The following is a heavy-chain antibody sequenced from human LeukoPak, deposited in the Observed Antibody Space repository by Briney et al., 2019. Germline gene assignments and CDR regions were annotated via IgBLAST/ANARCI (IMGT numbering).Heavy chain of an antibody. Sequence: ASVKVSCKASGYTFTSYAMHWVRRAPGQRLEWMGWINAGNGNTKYSQKFQGRVTITRDTSASTAYMELSSLRSEDTAVYYCASGRPTQADAFDIWGQGTMVTVSS. D-gene: IGHD1-26*01. V-gene: IGHV1-3*01. J-gene: IGHJ3*02. CDR1: GYTFTSYA. CDR3: ASGRPTQADAFDI. CDR2: INAGNGNT.